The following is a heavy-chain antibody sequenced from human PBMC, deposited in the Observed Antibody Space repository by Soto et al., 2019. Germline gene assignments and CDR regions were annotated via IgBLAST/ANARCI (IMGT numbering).Heavy chain of an antibody. CDR1: GFTFSNFW. CDR2: MSPAGRFI. V-gene: IGHV3-74*01. J-gene: IGHJ3*01. Sequence: EVQLVESGGGLVQPGGSLRLSCATSGFTFSNFWMHWVRQAPGKGLVWVSQMSPAGRFIGHANSMEGRFTVSRDNTKDTLYLQMSILGAEDTAVYYCARGGVKYGLDFWGRGTMVTVSS. D-gene: IGHD4-17*01. CDR3: ARGGVKYGLDF.